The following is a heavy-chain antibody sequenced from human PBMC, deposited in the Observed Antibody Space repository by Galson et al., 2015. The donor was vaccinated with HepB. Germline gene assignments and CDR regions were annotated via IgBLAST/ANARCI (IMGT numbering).Heavy chain of an antibody. CDR3: ARFSTVVTRFDY. V-gene: IGHV4-31*03. CDR2: IYYSGST. J-gene: IGHJ4*02. Sequence: TLSLTCTVSGGSISSGGYYWSWIRQHPGKGLEWIGYIYYSGSTYYNPSLKSRVTISVDTSKNQFSLKLSSATAADTAVYYCARFSTVVTRFDYWGQGTLVTVSS. D-gene: IGHD4-23*01. CDR1: GGSISSGGYY.